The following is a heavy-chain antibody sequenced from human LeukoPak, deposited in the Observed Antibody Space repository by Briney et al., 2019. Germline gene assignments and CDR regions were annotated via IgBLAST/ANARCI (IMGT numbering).Heavy chain of an antibody. CDR3: ARDPFSGYDKRVYYFDY. V-gene: IGHV3-21*01. Sequence: GGSLRVSCAASGFXFSSYTINWVRQAPGKGLEWVSSISSRSSYIYYADSVKGRFTISRDNAKNSLYLQMNSLRAEDTAVYYCARDPFSGYDKRVYYFDYWGQGTLVTVSS. CDR1: GFXFSSYT. CDR2: ISSRSSYI. J-gene: IGHJ4*02. D-gene: IGHD5-12*01.